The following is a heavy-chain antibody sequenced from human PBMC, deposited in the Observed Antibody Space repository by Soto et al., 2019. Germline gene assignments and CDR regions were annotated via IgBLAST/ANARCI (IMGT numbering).Heavy chain of an antibody. V-gene: IGHV5-51*01. CDR3: ARTLIPAVNSFPYYSSYGMDV. J-gene: IGHJ6*02. CDR2: IYPGDSDT. Sequence: GKSLKISCKGSGYSFTSYWIGWVRQMPGKGLEWMGIIYPGDSDTRYSPSFQGQVTISADKSISTAYLQWSSLKASDTAMYYCARTLIPAVNSFPYYSSYGMDVWGPGISVTVS. D-gene: IGHD2-2*01. CDR1: GYSFTSYW.